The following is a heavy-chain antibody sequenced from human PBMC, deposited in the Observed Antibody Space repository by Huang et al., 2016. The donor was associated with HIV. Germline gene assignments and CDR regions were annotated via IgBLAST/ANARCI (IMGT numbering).Heavy chain of an antibody. CDR2: INPSDGST. D-gene: IGHD3-22*01. V-gene: IGHV1-46*01. CDR3: ARDRDFYDSSGYWGFNYFDY. Sequence: QVQLVQSGAEVKKPGASVKVSCKASGYAFTSYYMHWVRQAPGQGLEGMGIINPSDGSTSYAQKFQGRVTTTRDTSTNTGFMELSSLRSEDTAVYYCARDRDFYDSSGYWGFNYFDYWGQGTLVTVSS. CDR1: GYAFTSYY. J-gene: IGHJ4*02.